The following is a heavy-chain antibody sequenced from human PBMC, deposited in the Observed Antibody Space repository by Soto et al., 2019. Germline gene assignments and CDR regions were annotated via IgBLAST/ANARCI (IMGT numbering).Heavy chain of an antibody. D-gene: IGHD6-19*01. V-gene: IGHV4-4*02. CDR3: ARGGGCLFDY. CDR1: NGSISSDNW. J-gene: IGHJ4*02. CDR2: IFHSGTT. Sequence: QVQLQESGPGLVKPSGALSLTCAVSNGSISSDNWWSWVRQPPGKGLEWIGEIFHSGTTNYNPSLKSRITISVDKSKNQFSLEMNSVTAADTAVYYCARGGGCLFDYWGQGTLVTVSS.